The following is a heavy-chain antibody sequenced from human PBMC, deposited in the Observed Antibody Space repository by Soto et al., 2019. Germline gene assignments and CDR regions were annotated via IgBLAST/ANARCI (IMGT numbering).Heavy chain of an antibody. V-gene: IGHV4-34*01. Sequence: SETLSLTCAVYGGFLSESYWTWIRQPPGKGLEWIGEINHVGGTNYNPSLKSRVTMSVDTSQNQFSLRLISVTAADTAMYFCVRIRYQLPSSVLWLDPWGQGTLVTVSS. CDR2: INHVGGT. J-gene: IGHJ5*02. CDR3: VRIRYQLPSSVLWLDP. D-gene: IGHD3-16*01. CDR1: GGFLSESY.